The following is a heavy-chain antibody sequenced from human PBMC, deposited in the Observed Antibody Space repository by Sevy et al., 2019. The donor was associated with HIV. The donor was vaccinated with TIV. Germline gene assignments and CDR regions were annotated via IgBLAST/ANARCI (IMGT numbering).Heavy chain of an antibody. V-gene: IGHV3-23*01. CDR3: ASRRFYCSSTSCYYAFDI. Sequence: GGSLRLSCAASGFTFSSYAMSWVRQAPGKGLEWGSAISGSGGSTYYADSVKGRFTISRDNSKNTLYLRMNSLRAEGTAVYYCASRRFYCSSTSCYYAFDIWGQGTMVTVSS. D-gene: IGHD2-2*01. CDR1: GFTFSSYA. J-gene: IGHJ3*02. CDR2: ISGSGGST.